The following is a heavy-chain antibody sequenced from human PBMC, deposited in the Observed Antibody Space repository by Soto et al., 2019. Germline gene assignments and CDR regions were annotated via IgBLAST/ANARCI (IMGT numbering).Heavy chain of an antibody. J-gene: IGHJ3*01. CDR3: VRGANRLDWKADVFDL. Sequence: PGESLKISCKGSGYSFITYWIGWVRQMPGKGLEWVGIIYPGDSGTRYSPSFQGQVIVSADRSINTAYLQWSSLKASDTAMYYCVRGANRLDWKADVFDLWGQGTMVTVSS. CDR1: GYSFITYW. CDR2: IYPGDSGT. D-gene: IGHD1-1*01. V-gene: IGHV5-51*01.